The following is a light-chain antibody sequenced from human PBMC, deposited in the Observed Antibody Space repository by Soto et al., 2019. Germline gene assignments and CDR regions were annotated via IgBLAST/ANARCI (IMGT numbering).Light chain of an antibody. CDR2: LAS. CDR1: QSVLYSSNNKNY. Sequence: DIVMTQSPDSLAVSLGERATINCKSSQSVLYSSNNKNYLAWYQQKPGQPPKLLIYLASTRESGVPDRFSGSGSGTDFTLTISSLQAEDVAVYYCQQYYSTPFTFGPGTKVDTK. V-gene: IGKV4-1*01. J-gene: IGKJ3*01. CDR3: QQYYSTPFT.